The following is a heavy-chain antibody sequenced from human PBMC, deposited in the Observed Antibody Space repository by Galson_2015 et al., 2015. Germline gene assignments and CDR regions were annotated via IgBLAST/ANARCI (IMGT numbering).Heavy chain of an antibody. CDR2: INHSGST. CDR3: AKVRDD. CDR1: GGSFSDYY. J-gene: IGHJ4*02. Sequence: LSLTCGVYGGSFSDYYWSWIRQPPGKGLEWIGEINHSGSTNYNPSLKSRVTISLDTSKNHFSLKLSSVTAADTAVYYCAKVRDDWGQGTLVTVSS. V-gene: IGHV4-34*01.